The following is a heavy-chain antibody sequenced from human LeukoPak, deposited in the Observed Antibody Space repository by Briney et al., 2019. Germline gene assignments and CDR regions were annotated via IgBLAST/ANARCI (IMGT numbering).Heavy chain of an antibody. V-gene: IGHV1-2*02. D-gene: IGHD3-10*01. CDR2: INGNRGGT. CDR1: GYTFTDYY. CDR3: ARDRSGSFDY. J-gene: IGHJ4*02. Sequence: ASVKVSCKASGYTFTDYYIHWVRQAPGQGLEWVGWINGNRGGTNYAQKFQGRVTMTLDTSITTAYMDLSSLRSDDTAVYYCARDRSGSFDYWGQGTLVTVSS.